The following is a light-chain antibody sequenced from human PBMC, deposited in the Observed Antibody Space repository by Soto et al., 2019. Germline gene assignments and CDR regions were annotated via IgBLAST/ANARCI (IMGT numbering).Light chain of an antibody. CDR3: QQRSSRWPHT. Sequence: IVMTQSPATLSVSPGERANLSCRASQSVGTKLAWYQQTPGQAPRLLIYDASNRAPGIPARFRGRGSGTAFTLAIRSLEPEDFALYYCQQRSSRWPHTFGGGPKV. CDR1: QSVGTK. V-gene: IGKV3-11*01. CDR2: DAS. J-gene: IGKJ4*01.